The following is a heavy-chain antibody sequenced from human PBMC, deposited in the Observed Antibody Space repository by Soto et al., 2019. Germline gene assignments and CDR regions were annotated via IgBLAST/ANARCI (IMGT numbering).Heavy chain of an antibody. CDR2: VIPVLGLI. J-gene: IGHJ3*02. Sequence: QLQLVQSGAEVKKPGSSVKVSCKTSGSTFSSDTFSWVRQAPGQGLEWVGRVIPVLGLINFAQKFQDRVTITADKSTNTAYMELSSLRSEDTAVYYCAREAAFDAFDIWGQGTMVTVSS. V-gene: IGHV1-69*08. CDR3: AREAAFDAFDI. CDR1: GSTFSSDT. D-gene: IGHD2-15*01.